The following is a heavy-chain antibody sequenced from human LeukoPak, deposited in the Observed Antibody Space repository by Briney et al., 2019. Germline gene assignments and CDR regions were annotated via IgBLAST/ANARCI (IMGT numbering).Heavy chain of an antibody. D-gene: IGHD3-22*01. V-gene: IGHV3-30*18. J-gene: IGHJ3*02. CDR1: GFTFSSYG. Sequence: GRSLRLSCAASGFTFSSYGMHWVRRAPGKGLDWVAVISYDGSNKYYADSVKGRFTISRDNSKNTVYLQMSSLRAEDTAEYYCAKDRSSGYYSDAFDIWGQGTMVTVSS. CDR2: ISYDGSNK. CDR3: AKDRSSGYYSDAFDI.